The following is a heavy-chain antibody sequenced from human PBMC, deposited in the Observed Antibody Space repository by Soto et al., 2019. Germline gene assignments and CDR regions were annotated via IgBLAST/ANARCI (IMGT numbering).Heavy chain of an antibody. CDR1: GYTFHNYG. J-gene: IGHJ4*02. Sequence: QVQLVQSGAEVKKPGASVKVSCKTSGYTFHNYGINWVRQAPGQGLEWMGWISANNGNRNYAQKFQGRVTLTIDRSTTTAYVELRSLASDDTAVYYCARVIELYVGPTWDLIDYWGQGTLVTVSS. CDR2: ISANNGNR. D-gene: IGHD1-26*01. V-gene: IGHV1-18*01. CDR3: ARVIELYVGPTWDLIDY.